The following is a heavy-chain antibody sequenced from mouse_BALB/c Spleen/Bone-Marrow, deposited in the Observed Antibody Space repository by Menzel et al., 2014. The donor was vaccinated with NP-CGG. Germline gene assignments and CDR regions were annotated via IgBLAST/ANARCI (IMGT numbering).Heavy chain of an antibody. J-gene: IGHJ4*01. CDR3: ARDDYYAMDY. CDR1: GFTFTDYC. Sequence: VKVEESGGGLVQPGGSLRLSCATSGFTFTDYCMSWVRQPPGKALEWLGFIRNKASGYTTEYSASVKGRFTISRDNSQSILYLQMNTLRAEDSATYYCARDDYYAMDYWGQGTSVTVSS. CDR2: IRNKASGYTT. V-gene: IGHV7-3*02.